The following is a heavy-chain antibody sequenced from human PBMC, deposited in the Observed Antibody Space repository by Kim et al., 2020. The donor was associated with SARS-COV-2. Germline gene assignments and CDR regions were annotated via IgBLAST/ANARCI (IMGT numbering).Heavy chain of an antibody. Sequence: SETLSLTCAVYGGSFSGYYWSWIRQPPGKGLEWIGEINHSGSTNYNPSLKSRVTISVDTSKNQFSLKLSSVTAADTAVYYCAGIDIVVVVAALNYWGQGTLVTVSS. V-gene: IGHV4-34*01. CDR1: GGSFSGYY. J-gene: IGHJ4*02. CDR3: AGIDIVVVVAALNY. CDR2: INHSGST. D-gene: IGHD2-15*01.